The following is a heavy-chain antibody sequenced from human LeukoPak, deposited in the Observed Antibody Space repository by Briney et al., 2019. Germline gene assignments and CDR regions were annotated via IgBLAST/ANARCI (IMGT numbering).Heavy chain of an antibody. CDR3: ARDPVGGSTIFDY. Sequence: SQTLSLTCAISGDSFSSNSAAWNWIRQSPSRGPEWLGRTYYRPKWYYDYAVAVKSRISINPDTSKNQFSLQLSSVTPEDTAVYYCARDPVGGSTIFDYWGQGTLVTVSS. J-gene: IGHJ4*02. CDR1: GDSFSSNSAA. CDR2: TYYRPKWYY. D-gene: IGHD1-26*01. V-gene: IGHV6-1*01.